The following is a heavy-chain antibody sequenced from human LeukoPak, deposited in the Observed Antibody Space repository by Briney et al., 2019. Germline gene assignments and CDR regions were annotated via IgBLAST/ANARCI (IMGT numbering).Heavy chain of an antibody. CDR3: TRVSGDGDHSRY. Sequence: GGSLRLSCTASGFTFGDYAMSWVRQAPGKGLEWVGFIRSKAYGGTTEYAASVKGRITISRDDSKSIAYLQMNSLKTEDTAVYYCTRVSGDGDHSRYWGQGTLVTVSS. CDR2: IRSKAYGGTT. J-gene: IGHJ4*02. CDR1: GFTFGDYA. V-gene: IGHV3-49*04. D-gene: IGHD4-17*01.